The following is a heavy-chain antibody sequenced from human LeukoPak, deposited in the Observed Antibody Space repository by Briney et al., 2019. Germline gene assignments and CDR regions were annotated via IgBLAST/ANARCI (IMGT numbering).Heavy chain of an antibody. CDR2: INHSGST. CDR1: GGSFSGYY. Sequence: PSETLSLTCAVHGGSFSGYYWSWIRKPPGKGLEWVGEINHSGSTNYNPSLKSRVTISVDTSKNQFSLKLSSVTAADTAVYYCARGSGGSYNYWGQGTLVTVSS. D-gene: IGHD1-26*01. J-gene: IGHJ4*02. V-gene: IGHV4-34*01. CDR3: ARGSGGSYNY.